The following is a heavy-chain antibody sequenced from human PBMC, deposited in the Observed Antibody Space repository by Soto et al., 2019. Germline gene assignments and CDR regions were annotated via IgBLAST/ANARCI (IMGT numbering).Heavy chain of an antibody. Sequence: QVQLVQSGAEVKKPGSSVKVSCKASGGTFSSYAISWVRQAPGQGLEWMGGIIPIFGTANYAQKFQGRVTNTADESTSTAYMELGSLRSEDTAVEYCARDRCSGGSCYPLFDYWGQGTLVTVSS. J-gene: IGHJ4*02. CDR1: GGTFSSYA. CDR3: ARDRCSGGSCYPLFDY. CDR2: IIPIFGTA. V-gene: IGHV1-69*01. D-gene: IGHD2-15*01.